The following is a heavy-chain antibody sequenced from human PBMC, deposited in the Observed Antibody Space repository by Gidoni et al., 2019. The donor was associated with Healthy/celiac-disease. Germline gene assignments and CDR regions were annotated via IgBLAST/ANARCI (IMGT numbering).Heavy chain of an antibody. Sequence: QVQLVQSGAEVKKPGASVKVSCKASGYTFTSYYMHWVRQAPGQGLEWMGIINPSGGSTSYAQKFQGRVTMTRDTSTSTVYMELSSLRSEDTAVYYCARGQKRDIVVVPAAYYFDYWGQGTLVTVSS. J-gene: IGHJ4*02. CDR3: ARGQKRDIVVVPAAYYFDY. CDR1: GYTFTSYY. D-gene: IGHD2-2*01. V-gene: IGHV1-46*01. CDR2: INPSGGST.